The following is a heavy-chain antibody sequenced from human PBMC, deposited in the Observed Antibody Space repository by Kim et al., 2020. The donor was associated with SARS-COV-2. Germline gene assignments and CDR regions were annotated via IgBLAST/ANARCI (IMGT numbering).Heavy chain of an antibody. CDR2: VCYSGPI. Sequence: SETLSLTCTVSGASISGYSWGWIRQPPGKALEWIGFVCYSGPIHYNPSLKSRLTISADASKNQFSLMLTSVTAADTAVYYCAKRVSRGVCGHGPGVSVS. CDR1: GASISGYS. V-gene: IGHV4-59*12. CDR3: AKRVSRGV. J-gene: IGHJ6*02. D-gene: IGHD3-10*01.